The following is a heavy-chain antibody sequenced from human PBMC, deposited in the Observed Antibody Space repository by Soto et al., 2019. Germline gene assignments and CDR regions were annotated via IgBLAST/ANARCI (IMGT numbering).Heavy chain of an antibody. D-gene: IGHD2-2*01. V-gene: IGHV1-8*01. CDR2: MNPNSGNT. CDR3: ARGDPQALALVGAPPPMASRYFQH. CDR1: GYTFINYD. Sequence: QVQLVQSGAEVRKPGASVRVSCKASGYTFINYDITWVRQASGQGLEWMGWMNPNSGNTGRAKKFLDRVTLTRSTSTSTAYMELTGLRSEDTAVYYCARGDPQALALVGAPPPMASRYFQHWGQGTLVTVSS. J-gene: IGHJ1*01.